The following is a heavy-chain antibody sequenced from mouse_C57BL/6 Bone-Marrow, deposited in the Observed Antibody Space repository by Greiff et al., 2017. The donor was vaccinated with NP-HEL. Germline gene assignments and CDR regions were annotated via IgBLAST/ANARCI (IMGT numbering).Heavy chain of an antibody. CDR2: IDPSDSYT. CDR1: GYTFTSYW. CDR3: ARPPTVGATRGYYAINY. V-gene: IGHV1-69*01. Sequence: QVQLQQPGAELVMPGASVKLSCKASGYTFTSYWMHWVKQRPGQGLEWIGEIDPSDSYTNYNQKFKGKSTLTVDKSSSTAYMQLSSLTSEDSAVYYGARPPTVGATRGYYAINYWGRGPSVTVAS. D-gene: IGHD1-1*01. J-gene: IGHJ4*01.